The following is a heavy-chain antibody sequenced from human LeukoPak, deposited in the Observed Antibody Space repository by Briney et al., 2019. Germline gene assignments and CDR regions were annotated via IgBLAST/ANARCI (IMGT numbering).Heavy chain of an antibody. D-gene: IGHD6-25*01. CDR3: VSDSGD. V-gene: IGHV3-74*01. CDR2: INSDGSST. Sequence: GGSLRLSCAASGFTFSTYWMHWVRQAPGKGLVWVSRINSDGSSTSYADFVRGRFTISRDEAKNTLYLKMNSLRAEDSAVYYCVSDSGDWGQGTLVTVSS. CDR1: GFTFSTYW. J-gene: IGHJ4*02.